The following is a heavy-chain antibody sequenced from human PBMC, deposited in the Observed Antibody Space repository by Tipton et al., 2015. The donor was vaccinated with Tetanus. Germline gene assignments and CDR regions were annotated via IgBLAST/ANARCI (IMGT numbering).Heavy chain of an antibody. CDR1: GFTFTRYA. D-gene: IGHD3-16*01. CDR2: ITFDGGTK. Sequence: SLRLSCAASGFTFTRYAMHWVRQAPGKGLEWVAVITFDGGTKYYADSVKGRFTLSRDNSQNTLYLQMNSLKVEDTAVYYCAREDGGPYLDFFDSWGQGALVIVSS. J-gene: IGHJ4*02. CDR3: AREDGGPYLDFFDS. V-gene: IGHV3-30-3*01.